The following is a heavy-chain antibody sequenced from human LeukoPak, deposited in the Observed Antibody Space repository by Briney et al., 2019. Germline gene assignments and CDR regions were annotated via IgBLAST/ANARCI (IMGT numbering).Heavy chain of an antibody. Sequence: GASVKVSCKASGYTFSSYGISWVRQAPGQGLEWMGWISGYNGNTNYAQNFQARVTMTTDTSTSTAYMELRSLRSDDTAVYYCARAPGSRVDWYFDLWGRGTLVTVSS. V-gene: IGHV1-18*01. CDR3: ARAPGSRVDWYFDL. D-gene: IGHD2-15*01. CDR2: ISGYNGNT. J-gene: IGHJ2*01. CDR1: GYTFSSYG.